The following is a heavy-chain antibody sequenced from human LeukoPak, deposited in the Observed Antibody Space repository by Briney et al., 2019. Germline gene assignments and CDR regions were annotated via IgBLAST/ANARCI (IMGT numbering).Heavy chain of an antibody. V-gene: IGHV4-59*01. J-gene: IGHJ4*02. D-gene: IGHD2-2*01. Sequence: GSLRLSCAASGFTFSSYAMSWIRQPPGKGLEWIGYIYYSGNTNYNPSLKSRVTISVDTSKNQFSLKLSSVTAADTAVYYCARGLYTIVVVPAATNGFDYWGQGTLVTVSS. CDR2: IYYSGNT. CDR1: GFTFSSYA. CDR3: ARGLYTIVVVPAATNGFDY.